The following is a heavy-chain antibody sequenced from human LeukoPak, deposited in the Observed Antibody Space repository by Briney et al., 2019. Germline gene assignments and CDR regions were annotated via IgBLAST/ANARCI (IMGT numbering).Heavy chain of an antibody. CDR1: GVSISSSNSY. CDR3: AGVAGTIYYYYYMDV. Sequence: SETLSLTCTVSGVSISSSNSYWGWIRQPPGKGLEWIGSIYYSGSTYYNPSLKSRVTISVDTSKNQFSLKLSSVTAADTAVYYCAGVAGTIYYYYYMDVWGKGTTVTISS. V-gene: IGHV4-39*01. CDR2: IYYSGST. J-gene: IGHJ6*03. D-gene: IGHD6-19*01.